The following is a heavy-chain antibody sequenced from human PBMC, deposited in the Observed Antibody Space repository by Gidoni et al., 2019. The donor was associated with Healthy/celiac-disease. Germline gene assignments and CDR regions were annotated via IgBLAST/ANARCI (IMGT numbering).Heavy chain of an antibody. CDR3: ARGPQASGWYRVGRTVDY. V-gene: IGHV4-34*01. CDR1: GGSFGGYY. J-gene: IGHJ4*02. D-gene: IGHD6-19*01. Sequence: QVRLQQRGAGLLKPSETLSLTCAVYGGSFGGYYRSWIRQPPGKGLVWSGEINHSGRTNYNPPLKRRVSIALEPSQNLFSLKLCSVTPAAPPVYFCARGPQASGWYRVGRTVDYWGQGTLVTVSS. CDR2: INHSGRT.